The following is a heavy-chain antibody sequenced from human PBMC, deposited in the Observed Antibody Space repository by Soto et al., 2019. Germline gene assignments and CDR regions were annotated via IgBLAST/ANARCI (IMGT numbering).Heavy chain of an antibody. Sequence: QVQLQQWGAGLLKPSATLSLTCAVYCGSFSGYYWSWIRQPPGKGLEWIGEINHSGSTNYNPYLKRRLTMSVDTSKNPFSLKLSSVTAADTAVYYCARTSRFDCWGQGTLVTVSS. D-gene: IGHD6-6*01. J-gene: IGHJ4*02. CDR2: INHSGST. CDR3: ARTSRFDC. CDR1: CGSFSGYY. V-gene: IGHV4-34*01.